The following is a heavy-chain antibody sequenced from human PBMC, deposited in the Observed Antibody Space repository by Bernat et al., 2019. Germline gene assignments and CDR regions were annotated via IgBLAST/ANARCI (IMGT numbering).Heavy chain of an antibody. V-gene: IGHV3-11*05. Sequence: QVQLVESGGGLVKPGGSLRLSCAASGFTFSDYYMSWIRQAPGKGLDWVSYISSSSSYTNYAEYVKGRFTISRDNAKNSLYLQMNSLRAEDTAVDYCARGTSTSAPYMDVWGKGTTVTVPS. J-gene: IGHJ6*03. CDR3: ARGTSTSAPYMDV. CDR2: ISSSSSYT. CDR1: GFTFSDYY.